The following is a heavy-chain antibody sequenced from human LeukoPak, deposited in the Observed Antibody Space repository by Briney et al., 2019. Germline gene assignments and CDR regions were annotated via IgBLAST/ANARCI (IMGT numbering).Heavy chain of an antibody. CDR2: IYTSGIT. V-gene: IGHV4-4*07. CDR3: ARDRSSWGLDC. CDR1: GGSISSYF. J-gene: IGHJ4*02. Sequence: SETLSLTCTVSGGSISSYFWSWIRQPAGKGLEWIGRIYTSGITNYNPSLKSRVTISVDTSKNQFSLKLTSLTAADTAVYYCARDRSSWGLDCWGQGTLVTVSS. D-gene: IGHD7-27*01.